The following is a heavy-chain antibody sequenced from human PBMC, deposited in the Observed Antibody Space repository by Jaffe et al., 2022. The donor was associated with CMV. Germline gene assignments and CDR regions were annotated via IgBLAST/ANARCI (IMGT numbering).Heavy chain of an antibody. CDR3: VSSYDISGYSYY. D-gene: IGHD3-22*01. Sequence: QVQLVQSGAELKKPGASVKVSCKASGYSFISYDINWVRQATGQGPEWMGWMNPNSGATGYAQKFQGRVTMTRDTSISTAYMELSSLRSEDTAVYYCVSSYDISGYSYYWGQGTLVTVSS. V-gene: IGHV1-8*01. CDR2: MNPNSGAT. CDR1: GYSFISYD. J-gene: IGHJ4*02.